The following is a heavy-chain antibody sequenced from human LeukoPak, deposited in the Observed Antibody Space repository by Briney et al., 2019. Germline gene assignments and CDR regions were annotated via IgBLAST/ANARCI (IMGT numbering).Heavy chain of an antibody. CDR1: GFTFGSYA. D-gene: IGHD3-16*01. J-gene: IGHJ4*02. Sequence: GGSLRLSCAASGFTFGSYAMSWVRQAPGKGLEWVSAISGSGGSTYYADSVKGRFTISRDNSKNTLYLQMNSLRAEDTAVYYCASLGGYYFDYWGQGTLVTVSS. CDR2: ISGSGGST. CDR3: ASLGGYYFDY. V-gene: IGHV3-23*01.